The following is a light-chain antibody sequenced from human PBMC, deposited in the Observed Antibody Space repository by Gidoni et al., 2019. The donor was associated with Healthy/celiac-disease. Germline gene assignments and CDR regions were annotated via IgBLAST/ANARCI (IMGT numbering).Light chain of an antibody. V-gene: IGKV3-20*01. CDR2: GAS. CDR1: QSVSSSY. Sequence: EIVLTQTPGTLSLYPGERATRSCRASQSVSSSYLAWYQQKPGQAPRLLIYGASSRATGIPDRFSGSGSGTDFTLTISRLEPEDFAVYYCQQYGSSPETFGPGTKVDIK. J-gene: IGKJ3*01. CDR3: QQYGSSPET.